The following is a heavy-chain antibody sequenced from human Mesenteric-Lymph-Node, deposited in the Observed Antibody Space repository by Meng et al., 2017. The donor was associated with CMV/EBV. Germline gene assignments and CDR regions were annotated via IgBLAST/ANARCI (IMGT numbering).Heavy chain of an antibody. V-gene: IGHV4-39*01. Sequence: GSLRLSCAASGFTFSSYSMTWIRQPPGKGLEWIGSIYYTGTIHSNPSLKSRVTISADRSSNQFSLKLSSVTAADTALYYCARPNSEYFYYAMDVWGPGTTVTVSS. D-gene: IGHD4-11*01. CDR1: GFTFSSYS. CDR3: ARPNSEYFYYAMDV. CDR2: IYYTGTI. J-gene: IGHJ6*02.